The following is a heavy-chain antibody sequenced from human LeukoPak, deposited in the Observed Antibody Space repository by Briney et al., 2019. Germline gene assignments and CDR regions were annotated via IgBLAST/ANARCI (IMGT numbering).Heavy chain of an antibody. CDR2: ISSSSSYI. Sequence: GGSLRLSCTASGFTFSHYSINWVRQAPGKRLEWVSSISSSSSYIYYADSVKGRFTISRDNAKNSLFLQMNSLRAEDTAVYYCARRVASANDAFDIWGQGIMVTVSS. D-gene: IGHD6-13*01. CDR3: ARRVASANDAFDI. V-gene: IGHV3-21*01. J-gene: IGHJ3*02. CDR1: GFTFSHYS.